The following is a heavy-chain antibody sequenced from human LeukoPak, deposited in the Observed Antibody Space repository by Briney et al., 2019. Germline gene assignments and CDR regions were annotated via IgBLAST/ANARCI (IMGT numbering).Heavy chain of an antibody. CDR2: INHSGST. V-gene: IGHV4-34*01. J-gene: IGHJ5*02. CDR1: GGSFSGYY. CDR3: ARGRKPYCSGGSCHGWFDP. Sequence: SETLSLTCAVYGGSFSGYYWSWIRQPPGKGLEWIGEINHSGSTNYNPSLKSRVTISVDTSKNQFSLKLSSVTAADTAVYYCARGRKPYCSGGSCHGWFDPWAREPWSPSPQ. D-gene: IGHD2-15*01.